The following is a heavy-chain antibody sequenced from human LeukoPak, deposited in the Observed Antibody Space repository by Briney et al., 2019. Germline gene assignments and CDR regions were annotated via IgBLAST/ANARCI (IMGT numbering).Heavy chain of an antibody. D-gene: IGHD2-2*01. V-gene: IGHV1-69*05. J-gene: IGHJ6*03. Sequence: GASVKVSCKASGGTFSSYAISWVRQAPGQGLEWMGGIIPIFGTANYAQKFQGRVTITTDESTSTAYMELSSLRSEDTAVYYCASGPPSLVPAAIPYYMDVWGKGTTVTVSS. CDR2: IIPIFGTA. CDR3: ASGPPSLVPAAIPYYMDV. CDR1: GGTFSSYA.